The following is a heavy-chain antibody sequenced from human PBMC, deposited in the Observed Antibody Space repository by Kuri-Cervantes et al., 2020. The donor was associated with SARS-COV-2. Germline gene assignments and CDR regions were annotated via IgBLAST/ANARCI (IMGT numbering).Heavy chain of an antibody. CDR1: GGSISSSSYY. V-gene: IGHV4-39*01. CDR2: IYYSGST. D-gene: IGHD2-2*01. Sequence: GSLRLSCTVSGGSISSSSYYWGWIRQPPGKGLEWTGSIYYSGSTYYNPSLKSRLTISVDTSKNQLSLKLSSVTAADTAVYYCARCSQYCSSTTCYYYYYYMDVWGKGTTVTVSS. J-gene: IGHJ6*03. CDR3: ARCSQYCSSTTCYYYYYYMDV.